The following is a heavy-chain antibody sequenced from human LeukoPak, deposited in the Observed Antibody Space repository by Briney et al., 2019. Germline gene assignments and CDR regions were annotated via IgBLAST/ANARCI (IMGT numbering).Heavy chain of an antibody. V-gene: IGHV4-39*01. CDR2: IYYSGST. D-gene: IGHD3-10*01. CDR3: AGMGRGVIGY. CDR1: GGSISSSSYY. Sequence: PSETLSLTCTVSGGSISSSSYYWGWIRQPPGKGLEWIGSIYYSGSTYYNPSLKSLVTISVNTSKNQFSLKLSSVTAADTSVYYCAGMGRGVIGYWGQGTLVTVSS. J-gene: IGHJ4*02.